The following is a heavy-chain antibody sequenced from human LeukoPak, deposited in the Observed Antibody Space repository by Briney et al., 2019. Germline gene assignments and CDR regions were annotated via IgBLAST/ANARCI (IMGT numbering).Heavy chain of an antibody. CDR3: AKRRFGELFSPFDY. D-gene: IGHD3-10*01. CDR1: GFTFDDYA. CDR2: ISGSGGST. Sequence: QPGRSLGLSCAASGFTFDDYAMSWVRQAPGKGLEWVSAISGSGGSTYYADSVKGRFTISRDNSKNTLYLQMNSLRAEDTAVYYCAKRRFGELFSPFDYWGQGTLVTVSS. V-gene: IGHV3-23*01. J-gene: IGHJ4*02.